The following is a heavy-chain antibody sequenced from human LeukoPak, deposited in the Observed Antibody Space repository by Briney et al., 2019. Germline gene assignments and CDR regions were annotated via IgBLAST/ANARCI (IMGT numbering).Heavy chain of an antibody. J-gene: IGHJ4*02. CDR1: GYTFAGYY. CDR3: ARVDTTMVIKTDY. D-gene: IGHD5-18*01. CDR2: INPDSGAT. Sequence: ASVKVSCKASGYTFAGYYIHEVRQAPGQGLEWMGWINPDSGATNYAQNFQGRVTMTRDTSISTAYMELNSLRSDDTAVYYCARVDTTMVIKTDYWGQGTLVTVSS. V-gene: IGHV1-2*02.